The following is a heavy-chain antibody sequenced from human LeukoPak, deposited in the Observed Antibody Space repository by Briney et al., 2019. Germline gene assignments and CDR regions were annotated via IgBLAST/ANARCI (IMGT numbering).Heavy chain of an antibody. CDR3: ARERASSTLPSNWFDP. D-gene: IGHD2-2*01. Sequence: GASVKVSCKASGYTFTGYYMHWVRQAPGQGLEWMGWINPNSGGTNYAQKFQGRVTMTRDTSISTAYMELSRLRSDDTAVYYCARERASSTLPSNWFDPWGQGTLVTVSS. J-gene: IGHJ5*02. CDR1: GYTFTGYY. V-gene: IGHV1-2*02. CDR2: INPNSGGT.